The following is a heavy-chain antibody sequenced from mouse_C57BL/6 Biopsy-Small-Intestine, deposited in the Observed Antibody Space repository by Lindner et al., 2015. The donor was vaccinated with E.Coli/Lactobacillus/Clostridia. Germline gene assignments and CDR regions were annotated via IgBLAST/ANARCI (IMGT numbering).Heavy chain of an antibody. CDR2: IDPENGDT. Sequence: VQLQESGAELVKPGPQSSCPAQLLASNIKDYYMHWVKQRPEQGLEWIGWIDPENGDTEYASKFQGKATITADTSSNTAYLQLSSLTSEDSAIYYCARNYGSSYYWYFDVWGTGTTVTVSS. J-gene: IGHJ1*03. V-gene: IGHV14-4*01. CDR3: ARNYGSSYYWYFDV. CDR1: ASNIKDYY. D-gene: IGHD1-1*01.